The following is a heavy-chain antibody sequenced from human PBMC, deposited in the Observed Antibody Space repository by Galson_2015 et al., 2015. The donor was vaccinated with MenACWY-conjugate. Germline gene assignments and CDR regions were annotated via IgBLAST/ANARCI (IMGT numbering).Heavy chain of an antibody. D-gene: IGHD3-3*01. Sequence: ETLSLTCTVSGGSISSSSYYWGWIRQPPGKGLEWIGSIYYSGSTYYNPSLKSRVTISVDTSKNQFPLKLSSVTAADTAVYYCARDPGKGYTIFGVVIKFGWFDPWGQGTLVTVSS. CDR1: GGSISSSSYY. J-gene: IGHJ5*02. V-gene: IGHV4-39*06. CDR3: ARDPGKGYTIFGVVIKFGWFDP. CDR2: IYYSGST.